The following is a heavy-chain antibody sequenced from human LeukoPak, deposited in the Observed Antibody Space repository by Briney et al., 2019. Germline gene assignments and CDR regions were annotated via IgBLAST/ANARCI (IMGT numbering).Heavy chain of an antibody. CDR1: GYTFTSYG. V-gene: IGHV1-18*01. J-gene: IGHJ5*02. D-gene: IGHD5-18*01. CDR2: ISAYNGNT. Sequence: ALVKVSCKASGYTFTSYGISWVRQAPGQGLEWMGWISAYNGNTNYAQKLQGRVTMTTDTSTSTAYMELRSLRSDDTAVYYCARVRIQLWLLGGWFDPWGQGTLVTVSS. CDR3: ARVRIQLWLLGGWFDP.